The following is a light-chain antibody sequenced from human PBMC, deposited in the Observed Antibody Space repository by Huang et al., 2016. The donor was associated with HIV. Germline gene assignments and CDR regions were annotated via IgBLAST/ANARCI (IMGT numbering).Light chain of an antibody. CDR2: AAS. Sequence: DIQMTQSPSSLSASVGDRVTITCRAIQTITTYLHWYQQKPGKAPKLLIYAASSLQSGVPSRFSGHGSGTDFTLTISSLQPEDFATYYCQQSSTTPITFGQGTRLEIK. CDR1: QTITTY. CDR3: QQSSTTPIT. V-gene: IGKV1-39*01. J-gene: IGKJ5*01.